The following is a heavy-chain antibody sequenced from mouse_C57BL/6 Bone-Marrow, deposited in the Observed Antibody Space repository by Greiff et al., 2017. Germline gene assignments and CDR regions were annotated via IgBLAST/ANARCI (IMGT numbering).Heavy chain of an antibody. D-gene: IGHD2-4*01. CDR1: GFTFSSYA. J-gene: IGHJ3*01. Sequence: EVHLVESGEGLVKPGGSLKLSCAASGFTFSSYAMSWVRQTPEKRLEWVAYISSGGDYIYYAATVKGRFTIYRDNARNTLYLQMSSLKSEDTAMYYCTRDYPGRFAYWGQGTLVTVSA. CDR2: ISSGGDYI. CDR3: TRDYPGRFAY. V-gene: IGHV5-9-1*02.